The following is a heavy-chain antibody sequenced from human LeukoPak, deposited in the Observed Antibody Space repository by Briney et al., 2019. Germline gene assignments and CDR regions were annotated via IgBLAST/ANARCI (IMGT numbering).Heavy chain of an antibody. CDR3: AKTKNDYSNSDYFDY. CDR2: IWYDGSNK. D-gene: IGHD4-11*01. Sequence: SLRLSCAASXFTFSSYGMHWVRLAPGKGLEWVAVIWYDGSNKYYADSAKGRFTISRDNSKNTLYLQMNSLRAEDTAVYYCAKTKNDYSNSDYFDYWGQGTLVTVSS. V-gene: IGHV3-33*06. J-gene: IGHJ4*02. CDR1: XFTFSSYG.